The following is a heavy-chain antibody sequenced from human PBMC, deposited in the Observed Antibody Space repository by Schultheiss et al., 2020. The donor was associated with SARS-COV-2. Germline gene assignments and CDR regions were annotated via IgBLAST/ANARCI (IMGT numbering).Heavy chain of an antibody. J-gene: IGHJ6*02. CDR2: IIPIFGTA. Sequence: SVKVSCKASGGTFSSYAISWVRQAPGQGLEWMGGIIPIFGTANYAQKLQGRVTMTTDTSTSTAYMELSSLRSEDTAVYYCARGKGQIFGVVTSCYYGMDVWGHGTTVTVSS. V-gene: IGHV1-69*05. D-gene: IGHD3-3*01. CDR1: GGTFSSYA. CDR3: ARGKGQIFGVVTSCYYGMDV.